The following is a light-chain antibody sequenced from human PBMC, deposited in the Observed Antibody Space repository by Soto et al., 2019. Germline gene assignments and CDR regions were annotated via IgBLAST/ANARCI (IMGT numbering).Light chain of an antibody. CDR2: DVR. V-gene: IGLV2-14*01. J-gene: IGLJ1*01. CDR1: SSDVGGYNY. CDR3: TSYTSSSTLYV. Sequence: QSALNQPASVSGCPGQSITIPCTGTSSDVGGYNYVSWYQQHPGKAPKLMIYDVRNRASGASNRFSGSKSGNTASLTISGLQAEDEADYYCTSYTSSSTLYVFGTGTKVTVL.